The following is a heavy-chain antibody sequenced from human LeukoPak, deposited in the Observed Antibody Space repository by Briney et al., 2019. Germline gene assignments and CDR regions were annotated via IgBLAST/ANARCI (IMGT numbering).Heavy chain of an antibody. CDR1: GFTFSNYG. Sequence: GGSLSLSCVASGFTFSNYGMHWVRQAPGKGLEWVAFIRYDGSNKYYADSVKGRFTISRDNSKDTLSLQMNSLRPEDTAVYYWAKGYCSGTSCYSGLDWGQGTRVTVSS. D-gene: IGHD2-2*01. CDR3: AKGYCSGTSCYSGLD. J-gene: IGHJ4*02. V-gene: IGHV3-30*02. CDR2: IRYDGSNK.